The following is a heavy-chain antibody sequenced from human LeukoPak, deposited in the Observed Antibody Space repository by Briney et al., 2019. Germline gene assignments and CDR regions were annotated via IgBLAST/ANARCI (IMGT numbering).Heavy chain of an antibody. CDR1: GYTFTSYD. Sequence: ASVKVSCKASGYTFTSYDINWVRQATGQGLEWMGWMNPNSGNTGYAQKFQGRVTMTRNTSISTAYMELSSLRSEDTAVYYCARSIAVAAQFDPWGQGTLVTVSS. V-gene: IGHV1-8*01. J-gene: IGHJ5*02. CDR3: ARSIAVAAQFDP. D-gene: IGHD6-19*01. CDR2: MNPNSGNT.